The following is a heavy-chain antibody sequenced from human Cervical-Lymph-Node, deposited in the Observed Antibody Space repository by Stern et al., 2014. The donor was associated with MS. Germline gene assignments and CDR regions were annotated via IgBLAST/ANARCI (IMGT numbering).Heavy chain of an antibody. CDR1: GFTFSNFG. D-gene: IGHD3-16*02. CDR3: ANVIGSAGHPSEY. CDR2: IISDGSHR. V-gene: IGHV3-30*18. Sequence: QVQLVESGGGVVQPGTSLRLSCVVSGFTFSNFGMPWVRQAPGKGLELVAVIISDGSHRSYADSVKGRFTITRDNSKKTLYLQLNSSRAEDTAVYYCANVIGSAGHPSEYWGQGTLVIVSS. J-gene: IGHJ4*02.